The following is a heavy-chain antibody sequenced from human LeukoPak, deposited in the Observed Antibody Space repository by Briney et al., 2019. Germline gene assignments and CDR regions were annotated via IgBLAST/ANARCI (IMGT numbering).Heavy chain of an antibody. Sequence: GGSLRLSCAASGFTFSSYAMSWVRQAPGKGLEWVSAISGSGGSTYYADSVKGRFTISRGNSKNTLYLQMNSLRAEDTAVYYCAKSPDSSGYYALFDYWGQGTLVTVSS. V-gene: IGHV3-23*01. D-gene: IGHD3-22*01. CDR3: AKSPDSSGYYALFDY. CDR1: GFTFSSYA. J-gene: IGHJ4*02. CDR2: ISGSGGST.